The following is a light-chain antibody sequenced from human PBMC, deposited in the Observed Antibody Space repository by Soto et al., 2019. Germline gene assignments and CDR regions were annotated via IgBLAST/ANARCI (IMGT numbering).Light chain of an antibody. CDR2: EVS. J-gene: IGLJ3*02. CDR3: KSRTTRNTLV. Sequence: QSALTQPASMSGSPGQSITISCTGTSNDVGGYNYVSWYQQHPGKAPKLMIFEVSNRPSGVSSRFYGSRSGNTASLTISGLQAEDEADYYCKSRTTRNTLVFGGGTKLTVL. CDR1: SNDVGGYNY. V-gene: IGLV2-14*01.